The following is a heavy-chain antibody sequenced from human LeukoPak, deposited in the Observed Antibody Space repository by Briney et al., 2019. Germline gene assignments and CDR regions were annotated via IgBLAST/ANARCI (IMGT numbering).Heavy chain of an antibody. J-gene: IGHJ4*02. Sequence: SETLSLTCTVSGGSISSYYWSWIRQPPGKGLEWIGYIYYSGSTNYNPSLKSRVTISVDTSKNQFSLKLSSVTAADTAVYYCARVGKVGPGSRLGPWSPVWGQGTLVTVSS. CDR2: IYYSGST. V-gene: IGHV4-59*01. CDR1: GGSISSYY. D-gene: IGHD3-16*01. CDR3: ARVGKVGPGSRLGPWSPV.